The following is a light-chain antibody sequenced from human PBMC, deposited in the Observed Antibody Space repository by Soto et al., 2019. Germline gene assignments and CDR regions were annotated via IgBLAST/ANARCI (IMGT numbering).Light chain of an antibody. CDR2: DVT. V-gene: IGLV2-14*01. J-gene: IGLJ2*01. CDR1: SSDVGGYNF. Sequence: QSVLTQPASVSGSPGQSITIPCTGTSSDVGGYNFVSWYQQYPGKAPKLMIYDVTNRPSGVSNRFSASKSGNTASLTISGLQAEDDANYYCSSYTSSSTLVVFGGGTKLTVL. CDR3: SSYTSSSTLVV.